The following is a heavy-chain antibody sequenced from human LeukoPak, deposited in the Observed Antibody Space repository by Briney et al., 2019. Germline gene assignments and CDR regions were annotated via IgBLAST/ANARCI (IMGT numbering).Heavy chain of an antibody. D-gene: IGHD3-22*01. CDR3: ARDPLDSSGYFVPFDY. J-gene: IGHJ4*02. CDR2: ISAYNGNT. V-gene: IGHV1-18*01. Sequence: ASVKVSCKASGYTFTSYGISWVRQAPGQGLEWMGWISAYNGNTNYAQKLQGRVTMTTDTSTNTVYMELSSLRSEDTAVYYCARDPLDSSGYFVPFDYWGQGTLVTVSS. CDR1: GYTFTSYG.